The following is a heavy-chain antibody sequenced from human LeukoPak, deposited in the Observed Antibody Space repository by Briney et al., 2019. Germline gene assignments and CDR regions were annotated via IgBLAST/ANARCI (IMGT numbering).Heavy chain of an antibody. J-gene: IGHJ4*02. CDR2: ISGSGGNT. CDR1: GFTFSSYV. CDR3: AKYCGDSSCYSGFDF. Sequence: GESLRLSCAASGFTFSSYVMSWVRQAPGKGLEWVSAISGSGGNTYYADSMKGRLTISRDNSKNTLYLQMNSLRDADTAVYYCAKYCGDSSCYSGFDFWGQGTLVTVSS. V-gene: IGHV3-23*01. D-gene: IGHD2-15*01.